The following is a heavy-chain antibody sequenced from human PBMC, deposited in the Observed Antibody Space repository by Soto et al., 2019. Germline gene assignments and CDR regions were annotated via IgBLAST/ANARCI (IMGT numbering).Heavy chain of an antibody. D-gene: IGHD3-9*01. Sequence: SETLSLTCTVSGGSISSYYWSWIRQPPGKGLEWIGYIYYSGSTNYNPSLKSRVTISVDTSKNQFSLKLSSVTAADTAVYYCARSYDILTGYPWFDPWGQGTLVTVSS. V-gene: IGHV4-59*08. CDR1: GGSISSYY. J-gene: IGHJ5*02. CDR2: IYYSGST. CDR3: ARSYDILTGYPWFDP.